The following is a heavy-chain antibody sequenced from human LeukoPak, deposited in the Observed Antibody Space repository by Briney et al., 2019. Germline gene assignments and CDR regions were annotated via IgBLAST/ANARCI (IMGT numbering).Heavy chain of an antibody. V-gene: IGHV4-38-2*02. D-gene: IGHD3-10*01. J-gene: IGHJ2*01. Sequence: SETLSLTCTVSGYSISSGYYWSWIRQPPGKGLEWIGYIYHSGSTYYNPSLKSRVTISVDRSKNQFSLKLSSVTAADTAVYYCARDGLLWFGELSYWYFDLWGRGTLVTVSS. CDR2: IYHSGST. CDR1: GYSISSGYY. CDR3: ARDGLLWFGELSYWYFDL.